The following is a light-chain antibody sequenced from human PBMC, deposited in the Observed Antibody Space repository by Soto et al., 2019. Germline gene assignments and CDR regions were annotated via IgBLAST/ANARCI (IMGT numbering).Light chain of an antibody. CDR3: QQYNTYPWT. CDR2: DVS. CDR1: QTVNAW. Sequence: DIQMTQSPSTLSASVEDRVTITCRASQTVNAWLALYQLKAARAPRLLIPDVSKLERGVPSRFGGSGSGTEFTRTISSLQPDDFATYYCQQYNTYPWTFGQGTKVDIK. V-gene: IGKV1-5*01. J-gene: IGKJ1*01.